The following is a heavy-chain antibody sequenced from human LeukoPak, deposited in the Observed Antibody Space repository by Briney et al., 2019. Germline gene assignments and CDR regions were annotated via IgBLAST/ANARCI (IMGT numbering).Heavy chain of an antibody. J-gene: IGHJ4*02. V-gene: IGHV4-34*01. CDR1: GGSFSGYY. CDR2: INHSGST. CDR3: ARGETGTTSYFDY. D-gene: IGHD1-1*01. Sequence: NPSETLSLTCAVYGGSFSGYYWSWIRQPPGKGLEWIGEINHSGSTNYNPSLKSRVTISVDTSKNQFSLKLSSVTAADTAVYYCARGETGTTSYFDYWGQGTLVTVSS.